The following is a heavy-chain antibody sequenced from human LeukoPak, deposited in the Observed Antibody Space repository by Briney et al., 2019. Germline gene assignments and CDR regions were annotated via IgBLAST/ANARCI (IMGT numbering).Heavy chain of an antibody. Sequence: PGGSLRLSCAASGFTFRNYGMHWVRQAPGKGLEWVAVISHDETYKKSADSVMGRFTISRDNSKNTLYLQMNSLRAEDTAVYYCASSPDLGVRRGYSYGPFDYWGQGTLVTVSS. CDR2: ISHDETYK. J-gene: IGHJ4*02. D-gene: IGHD5-18*01. CDR1: GFTFRNYG. CDR3: ASSPDLGVRRGYSYGPFDY. V-gene: IGHV3-33*01.